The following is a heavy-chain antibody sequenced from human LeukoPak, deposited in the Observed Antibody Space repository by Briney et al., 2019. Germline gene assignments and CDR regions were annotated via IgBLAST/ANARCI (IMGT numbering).Heavy chain of an antibody. CDR1: GLTFSSYE. D-gene: IGHD3-22*01. CDR3: AKARGVVVTWDSSDY. V-gene: IGHV3-48*03. Sequence: GGSLRLSCAASGLTFSSYEMNWVRQAPGKGLEWVSYISSSGSTIYYADSVKGRFTISRDNAKNSLYLQMNSLRAEDTAVYYCAKARGVVVTWDSSDYWGQGTLVTVSS. J-gene: IGHJ4*02. CDR2: ISSSGSTI.